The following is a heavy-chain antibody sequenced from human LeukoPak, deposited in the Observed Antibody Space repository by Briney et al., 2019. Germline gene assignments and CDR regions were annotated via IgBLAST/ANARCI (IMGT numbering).Heavy chain of an antibody. CDR3: ARGEYGYYYGSGTYFDY. CDR1: GGSFSGYY. D-gene: IGHD3-10*01. Sequence: PSETLSLTCAVYGGSFSGYYWSWIRQPPGKGLEWIGEINHSGSTNYNPSLKSRVTISVDTSKNQFSLKLSSVTAADTAVYYCARGEYGYYYGSGTYFDYWGQGTLVTVSS. V-gene: IGHV4-34*01. J-gene: IGHJ4*02. CDR2: INHSGST.